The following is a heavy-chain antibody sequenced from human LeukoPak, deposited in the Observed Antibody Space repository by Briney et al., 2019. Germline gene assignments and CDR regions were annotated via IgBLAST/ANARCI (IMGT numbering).Heavy chain of an antibody. CDR3: ARGTEERWLQLRYYYYYMDV. D-gene: IGHD5-24*01. CDR1: GYTFSGFY. Sequence: GASVKVSCKASGYTFSGFYIHWVRQAPGQGLEWMGWINPNSGGTNYAQKFQGRVTMTRDTSISTAYMELSRLRSDDTAVYYCARGTEERWLQLRYYYYYMDVWGKGTTVTISS. V-gene: IGHV1-2*02. J-gene: IGHJ6*03. CDR2: INPNSGGT.